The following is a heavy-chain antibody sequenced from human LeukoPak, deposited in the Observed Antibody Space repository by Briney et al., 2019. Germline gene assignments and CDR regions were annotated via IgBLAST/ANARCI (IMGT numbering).Heavy chain of an antibody. V-gene: IGHV3-23*01. CDR3: AKDLLTGTSRARNFDY. CDR1: GFTFTSYA. J-gene: IGHJ4*02. CDR2: ISGSGGST. Sequence: AGGSLRLPCAASGFTFTSYAMSRVRQAPGKGLEWVSAISGSGGSTYYADSVKGRFTISRDNSKNTLYLQMNSLRAEDTAVYYCAKDLLTGTSRARNFDYWGQGTLVTVSS. D-gene: IGHD1/OR15-1a*01.